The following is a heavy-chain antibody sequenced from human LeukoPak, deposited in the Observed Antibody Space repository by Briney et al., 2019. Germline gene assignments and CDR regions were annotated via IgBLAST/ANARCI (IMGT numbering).Heavy chain of an antibody. D-gene: IGHD6-19*01. CDR3: ARDASGWSRDC. J-gene: IGHJ4*02. Sequence: GGSLRLSCAASGVTLSSYSMSWVRQAPGKGLEWVSLISGSSSYRYYADSMKGRFTISRDNAKNSLYLQMDSLRVEDTAVYYCARDASGWSRDCWGQGTLVTVSS. V-gene: IGHV3-21*06. CDR2: ISGSSSYR. CDR1: GVTLSSYS.